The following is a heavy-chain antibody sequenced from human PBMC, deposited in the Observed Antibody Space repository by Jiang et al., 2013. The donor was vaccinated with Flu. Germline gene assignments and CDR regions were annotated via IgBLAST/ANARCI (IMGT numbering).Heavy chain of an antibody. J-gene: IGHJ4*02. D-gene: IGHD6-19*01. CDR3: AREGSSGWYGLNY. Sequence: QLLESGGGVVQPGRSLRLSCAASGFTFSSYGMHWVRQAPGKGLEWVAVIWYDGSNKYYADSVKGRFTISRDNSKNTLYLQMNSLRAEDTAVYYCAREGSSGWYGLNYWGQGTLVTVSS. CDR2: IWYDGSNK. CDR1: GFTFSSYG. V-gene: IGHV3-33*01.